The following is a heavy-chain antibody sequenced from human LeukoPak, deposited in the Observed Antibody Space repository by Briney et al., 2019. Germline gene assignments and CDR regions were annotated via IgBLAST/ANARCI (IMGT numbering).Heavy chain of an antibody. CDR1: GGTFNNYA. V-gene: IGHV1-69*06. J-gene: IGHJ4*02. CDR2: IIPIFDTA. D-gene: IGHD4-17*01. CDR3: ARAVQATTGGLFDY. Sequence: GSSVKVSCKASGGTFNNYAISWVRQAPGQGLEWMGGIIPIFDTANYAQKLQGRVTITADKSTSTAYMELSSLRSEDTAVYYCARAVQATTGGLFDYWGQGTLVTVSS.